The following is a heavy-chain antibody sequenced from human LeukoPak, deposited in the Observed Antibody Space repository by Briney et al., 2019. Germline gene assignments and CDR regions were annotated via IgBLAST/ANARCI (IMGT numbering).Heavy chain of an antibody. D-gene: IGHD3-16*01. J-gene: IGHJ3*02. CDR3: AKDHTRGEVGAFDI. Sequence: PGRSLRLSCAASGFTFDDYAMHWVRQAPGKGLEWVSGISWNSGSMGYADSVKGRFTISRDNAKNSLYLQMNSLRAEDTALYYCAKDHTRGEVGAFDIWGQGTMVTVSS. CDR2: ISWNSGSM. CDR1: GFTFDDYA. V-gene: IGHV3-9*01.